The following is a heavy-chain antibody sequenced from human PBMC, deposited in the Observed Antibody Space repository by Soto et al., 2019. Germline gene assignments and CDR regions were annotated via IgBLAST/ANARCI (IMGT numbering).Heavy chain of an antibody. Sequence: GGSLRLSCAASGFTFSSYAMSWVRQAPGKGLEWVSAISGSGGSTYYADSVKGRFTISRDNSKNTLYLQMNSLRAEDTAEYYCAKTVLSGWYFWFDPWGQGTLVTVSS. CDR1: GFTFSSYA. V-gene: IGHV3-23*01. D-gene: IGHD6-19*01. J-gene: IGHJ5*02. CDR2: ISGSGGST. CDR3: AKTVLSGWYFWFDP.